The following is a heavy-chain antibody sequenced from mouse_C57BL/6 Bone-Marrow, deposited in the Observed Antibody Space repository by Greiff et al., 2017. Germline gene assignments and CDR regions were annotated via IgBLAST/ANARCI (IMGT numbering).Heavy chain of an antibody. CDR2: IDPENGDT. CDR3: TTYGNLYYFDY. J-gene: IGHJ2*01. D-gene: IGHD2-10*02. V-gene: IGHV14-4*01. CDR1: GFNIKDDY. Sequence: VQLQQSGAELVRPGASVKLSCTASGFNIKDDYMHWVKQRPEQGLEWIGWIDPENGDTEYASKIQGKATITADTSSNTAYLQLSSLTSEDTAVYYCTTYGNLYYFDYWGQGTTLTVSS.